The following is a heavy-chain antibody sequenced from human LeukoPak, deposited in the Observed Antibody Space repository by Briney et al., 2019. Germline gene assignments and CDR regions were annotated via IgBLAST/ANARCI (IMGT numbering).Heavy chain of an antibody. CDR3: ARGGPSRGSGFYYFDS. J-gene: IGHJ4*02. CDR1: GYTFSGYY. D-gene: IGHD6-19*01. CDR2: INPNSGDT. Sequence: GASVKVSCKASGYTFSGYYMHWVRQAPGQGRAWMGWINPNSGDTHYAQKFQGRVTMTRDTSISTGYMELSRLTSDDTALYYCARGGPSRGSGFYYFDSWGQGTPVTVSS. V-gene: IGHV1-2*02.